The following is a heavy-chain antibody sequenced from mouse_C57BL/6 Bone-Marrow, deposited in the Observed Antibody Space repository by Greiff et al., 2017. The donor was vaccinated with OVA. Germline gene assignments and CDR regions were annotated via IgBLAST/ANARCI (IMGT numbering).Heavy chain of an antibody. CDR3: VFITPVLYFDV. J-gene: IGHJ1*03. V-gene: IGHV1-53*01. CDR2: INPSNGGT. Sequence: QVQLQPPGTELVKPAASVKLSCKASGYTLTSYWMHWVKQRPGQGLEWIGNINPSNGGTNYNEKFKSTATLTVDKSSSTAYMHLSSLTSEDSAVYYCVFITPVLYFDVSGTVTAVTVSS. D-gene: IGHD1-1*01. CDR1: GYTLTSYW.